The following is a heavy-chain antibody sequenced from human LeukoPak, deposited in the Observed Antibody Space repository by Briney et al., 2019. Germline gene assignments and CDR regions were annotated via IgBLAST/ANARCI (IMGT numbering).Heavy chain of an antibody. V-gene: IGHV1-69*05. J-gene: IGHJ5*02. CDR2: IIPIFGTA. CDR3: ARGTKSTFMTNNWFDP. D-gene: IGHD5/OR15-5a*01. CDR1: GGTFSSYA. Sequence: SVKVSCKASGGTFSSYAISWVRQAPGQGLEWMGGIIPIFGTANYAQKFQGRVTITTDESTSTAYMELSSLRSEDTAVYYCARGTKSTFMTNNWFDPWGQGTLVTVSS.